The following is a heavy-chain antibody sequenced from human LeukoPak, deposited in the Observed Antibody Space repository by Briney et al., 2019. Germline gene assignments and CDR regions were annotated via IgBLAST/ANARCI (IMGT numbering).Heavy chain of an antibody. V-gene: IGHV3-11*01. Sequence: KSGGSLRLSCAASGFTFGDYYMSWIRQAPGKGLEWVSYISSSGSTIYYADSVKGRFTISRDNAKNSLYLQMNSLRAEDTAVYYCARAYTYYYDSSGTVGYWGQGTLVTVSS. D-gene: IGHD3-22*01. CDR1: GFTFGDYY. J-gene: IGHJ4*02. CDR3: ARAYTYYYDSSGTVGY. CDR2: ISSSGSTI.